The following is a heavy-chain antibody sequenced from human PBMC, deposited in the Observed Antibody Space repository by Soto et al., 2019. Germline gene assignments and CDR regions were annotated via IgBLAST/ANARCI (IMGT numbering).Heavy chain of an antibody. D-gene: IGHD3-10*01. CDR1: GGSINSYF. CDR3: ARAGTNMVQFDY. Sequence: SETLSLTCTVSGGSINSYFWSWIRQSLGKGLEWIGHIYYSGSTSYSPSLKSRVSISVDTSKNQFSLEVHSVTAADTAVYYCARAGTNMVQFDYWGQGTLVTVSS. V-gene: IGHV4-59*01. J-gene: IGHJ4*02. CDR2: IYYSGST.